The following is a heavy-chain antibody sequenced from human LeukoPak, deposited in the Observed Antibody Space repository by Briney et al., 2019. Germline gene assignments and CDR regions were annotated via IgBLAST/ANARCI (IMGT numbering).Heavy chain of an antibody. V-gene: IGHV1-69*06. CDR3: AREAVYGGDCYFDF. Sequence: GASVKVSCKASGGTFSSYAISWVRQAPGQGLEWMGGIIPIFGTANYAQKFQGRITITADKSTSTAYMELSSLRSEDTAVYYCAREAVYGGDCYFDFWGQGTLVTVSS. D-gene: IGHD2-21*02. J-gene: IGHJ4*02. CDR1: GGTFSSYA. CDR2: IIPIFGTA.